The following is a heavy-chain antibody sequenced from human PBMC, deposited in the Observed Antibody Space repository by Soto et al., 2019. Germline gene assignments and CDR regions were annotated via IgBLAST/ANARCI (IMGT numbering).Heavy chain of an antibody. D-gene: IGHD3-3*01. Sequence: GGFLRLSCVASGFTFRSYSLNWVRQAPGKGLEWVSYISSSSGTIYYADSVKGRFTISRDNAENSLYLQMNSLRDDDTAVYYCAREDPWSANADDMDVWGQGTTVTVSS. CDR1: GFTFRSYS. CDR2: ISSSSGTI. J-gene: IGHJ6*02. V-gene: IGHV3-48*02. CDR3: AREDPWSANADDMDV.